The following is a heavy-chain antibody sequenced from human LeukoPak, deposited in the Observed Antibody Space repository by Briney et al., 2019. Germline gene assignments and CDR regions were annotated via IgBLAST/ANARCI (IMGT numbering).Heavy chain of an antibody. J-gene: IGHJ4*02. CDR1: EFTFDNYA. Sequence: GGSLRLSCAASEFTFDNYAMSWVRQAPWKGLEWVSVISGSGYYSYYADSVKGRFTVSRDNSKTTLYLQMNSLRADDTAVYYCAKGGPTGSNYFDFWGQGTLVTVSS. V-gene: IGHV3-23*01. CDR3: AKGGPTGSNYFDF. D-gene: IGHD1-26*01. CDR2: ISGSGYYS.